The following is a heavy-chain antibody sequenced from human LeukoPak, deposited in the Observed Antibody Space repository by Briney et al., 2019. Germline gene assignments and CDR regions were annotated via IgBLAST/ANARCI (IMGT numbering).Heavy chain of an antibody. CDR2: ISAYNGNT. CDR3: ARVHLAYCGGDCYTYAEYFQH. V-gene: IGHV1-18*01. Sequence: ASVKVSCRASGYTFTSYGISWVRQAPGQGLEWMGWISAYNGNTNYAQKLQGRVTMTTDTSTSTAHMELRSLRSDDTAVYYCARVHLAYCGGDCYTYAEYFQHWGQGTLVTVSS. J-gene: IGHJ1*01. CDR1: GYTFTSYG. D-gene: IGHD2-21*02.